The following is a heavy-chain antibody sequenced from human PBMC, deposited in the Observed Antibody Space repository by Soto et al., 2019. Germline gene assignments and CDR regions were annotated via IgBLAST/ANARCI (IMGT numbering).Heavy chain of an antibody. CDR2: IWYDGSNK. Sequence: GGSLRLSCAASGFTFSSYGMHWVRQAPGKGLEWVAVIWYDGSNKYYADSVKGRFTISRDNSKNTLYLQMNSLRAEDTAVYYCPRTQTSTSSPPVDWGQGTLVTVPS. V-gene: IGHV3-33*01. CDR1: GFTFSSYG. J-gene: IGHJ4*02. CDR3: PRTQTSTSSPPVD.